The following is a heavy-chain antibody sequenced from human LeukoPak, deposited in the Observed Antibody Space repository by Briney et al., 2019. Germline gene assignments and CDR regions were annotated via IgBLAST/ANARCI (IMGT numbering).Heavy chain of an antibody. CDR3: AKSPGALYDSSGYQGYYFDY. CDR2: ISYDGSNK. CDR1: GFTFSSYG. V-gene: IGHV3-30*18. Sequence: PGGSLRLSCAASGFTFSSYGMHWVRQAPGKGLEWVAVISYDGSNKYYADSVRGRFTISRDNSKNTLYLQMNSLRAEDTAVYYCAKSPGALYDSSGYQGYYFDYWGQGTLVTVSS. J-gene: IGHJ4*02. D-gene: IGHD3-22*01.